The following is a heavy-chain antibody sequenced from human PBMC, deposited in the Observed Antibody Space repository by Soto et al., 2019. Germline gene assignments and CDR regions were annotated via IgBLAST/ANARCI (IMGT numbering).Heavy chain of an antibody. CDR2: VSHDGRNT. D-gene: IGHD6-19*01. CDR1: GFTFSDYA. Sequence: VQLVESGGGVVQPGRSLRLSCAASGFTFSDYAMHWVRQAPGKGLEWVAVVSHDGRNTHYADSVKGRFTISRDSSKKTVSLEMTSLRAEDTAVYYCATGGRQWLVTSDFTYGGQGALVTVSS. V-gene: IGHV3-30*03. J-gene: IGHJ4*02. CDR3: ATGGRQWLVTSDFTY.